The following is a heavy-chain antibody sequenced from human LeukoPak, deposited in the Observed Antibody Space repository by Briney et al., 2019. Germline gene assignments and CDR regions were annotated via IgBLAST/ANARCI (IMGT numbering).Heavy chain of an antibody. V-gene: IGHV3-7*04. Sequence: GGSLRLSCAASGFTVSGYWMSWVRQVPGKGLEWVANIKKDGSEKYYVDSVKGRFTISRDNAKNSLYLQMNSLRAEDTAVYYCAGGSSSGLLDYWGQGTPVTVSS. D-gene: IGHD6-6*01. J-gene: IGHJ4*02. CDR3: AGGSSSGLLDY. CDR1: GFTVSGYW. CDR2: IKKDGSEK.